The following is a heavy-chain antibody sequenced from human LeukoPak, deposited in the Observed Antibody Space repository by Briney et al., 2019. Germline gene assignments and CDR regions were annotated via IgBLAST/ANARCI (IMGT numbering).Heavy chain of an antibody. CDR1: GFTFDDYA. CDR3: AKDYYGSGVEGTFDY. Sequence: GGSLRLSCAASGFTFDDYAMHWVRQAPGKGLEWVSGISWNSSIIGYADSVKGRFTISRDNAKNSLYLQMNSLRAEDTALYYCAKDYYGSGVEGTFDYWGQGTLVTVSS. CDR2: ISWNSSII. J-gene: IGHJ4*02. V-gene: IGHV3-9*01. D-gene: IGHD3-10*01.